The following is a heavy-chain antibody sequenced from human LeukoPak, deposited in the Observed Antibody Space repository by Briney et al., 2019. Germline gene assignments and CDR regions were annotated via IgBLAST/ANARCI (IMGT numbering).Heavy chain of an antibody. CDR1: GGSISSSHYY. CDR3: AGQRRVTGPNWFGP. J-gene: IGHJ5*02. Sequence: PSETLSLTCTVSGGSISSSHYYWGWVRQPPGKGLEWIGSIYYSGNTYYNPSLKSRVTMSVDTSMNQFSLKLNSVTAADTAVYYCAGQRRVTGPNWFGPWGQGTLVTVSP. D-gene: IGHD2-8*01. CDR2: IYYSGNT. V-gene: IGHV4-39*01.